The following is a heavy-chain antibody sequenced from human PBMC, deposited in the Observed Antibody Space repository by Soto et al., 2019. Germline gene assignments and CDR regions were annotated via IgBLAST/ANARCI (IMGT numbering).Heavy chain of an antibody. CDR1: GFTFSSFW. J-gene: IGHJ4*02. CDR3: TSDRYPRFYHGSGSYPYY. V-gene: IGHV3-7*03. D-gene: IGHD3-10*01. Sequence: LRLSCAASGFTFSSFWMSWVRQAPGKGPEWVANIKTDGSETHYVDSVKGRLTISRDNPKTSLFLQMNSLRVEDTAVYFCTSDRYPRFYHGSGSYPYYWGQGTPVTVSS. CDR2: IKTDGSET.